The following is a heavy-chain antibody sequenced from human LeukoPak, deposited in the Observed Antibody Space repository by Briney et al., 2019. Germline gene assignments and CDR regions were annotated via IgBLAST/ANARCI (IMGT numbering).Heavy chain of an antibody. CDR1: GYTFTSYA. D-gene: IGHD3-10*01. CDR2: INAGNGNT. V-gene: IGHV1-3*01. J-gene: IGHJ4*02. CDR3: ARPGSMVRGVIAHSYLDY. Sequence: GASVKVSCKASGYTFTSYAMHWVRQAPGQRLEWMGWINAGNGNTKYSQKFQGRVTITRDTSASTAYMEVSSLRSEDTVVYYCARPGSMVRGVIAHSYLDYWGQGTLVTASS.